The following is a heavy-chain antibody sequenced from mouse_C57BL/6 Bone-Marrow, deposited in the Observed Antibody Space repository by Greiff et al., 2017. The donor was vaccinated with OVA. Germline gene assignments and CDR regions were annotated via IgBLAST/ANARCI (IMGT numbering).Heavy chain of an antibody. V-gene: IGHV3-6*01. CDR2: ISYDGSN. J-gene: IGHJ3*01. CDR1: GYSITSGYY. Sequence: DVQLQESGPGLVKPSQSLSLTCSVTGYSITSGYYWNWIRQFPGNKLEWMGYISYDGSNNYNPSLKNRISITRDTSKNQFFLKLNSVTTEDTATYYCARDDRDWFAYWGQGTLVTVSA. CDR3: ARDDRDWFAY.